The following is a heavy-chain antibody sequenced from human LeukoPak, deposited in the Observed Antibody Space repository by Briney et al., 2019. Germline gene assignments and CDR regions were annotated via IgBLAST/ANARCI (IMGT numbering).Heavy chain of an antibody. CDR3: AKYSSPWELLDNFVR. J-gene: IGHJ4*02. Sequence: GGSLRLSCAASGFTFSIYATSWVRHAPRGGREWVSAISGSGGSTYYADSVKGRFTISRDNSKNTLYLQMNRLRAEETAVYYCAKYSSPWELLDNFVRWGQGTLVTVSS. CDR2: ISGSGGST. CDR1: GFTFSIYA. V-gene: IGHV3-23*01. D-gene: IGHD1-26*01.